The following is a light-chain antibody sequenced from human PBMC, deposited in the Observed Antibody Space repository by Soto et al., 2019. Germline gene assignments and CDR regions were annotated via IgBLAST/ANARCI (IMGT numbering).Light chain of an antibody. CDR2: EVT. V-gene: IGLV2-23*02. Sequence: QSALTQPASVSGSPGQSITISCTGSDVGSYNLVSWYQQHPGKAPKLMIYEVTKRPSGVSNRFSGSKSGNTASLTISGLQPEDEADYSCCSYAGSTIHYVFGTGTKLTVL. J-gene: IGLJ1*01. CDR3: CSYAGSTIHYV. CDR1: DVGSYNL.